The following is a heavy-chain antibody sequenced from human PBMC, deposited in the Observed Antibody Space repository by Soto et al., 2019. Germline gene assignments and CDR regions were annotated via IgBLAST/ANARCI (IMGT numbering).Heavy chain of an antibody. D-gene: IGHD3-3*01. Sequence: PSQTLSLTPAISVDSVSTNSAAWNWIRQSPSSGLEWLGRTYYGSKWYTDYAESVKSRITINPDTSKNQVSLQLKSVTPEDPAVYYCTAGATSGRSVNYYYGIDFWGQGTTVTVSS. V-gene: IGHV6-1*01. CDR3: TAGATSGRSVNYYYGIDF. CDR2: TYYGSKWYT. CDR1: VDSVSTNSAA. J-gene: IGHJ6*02.